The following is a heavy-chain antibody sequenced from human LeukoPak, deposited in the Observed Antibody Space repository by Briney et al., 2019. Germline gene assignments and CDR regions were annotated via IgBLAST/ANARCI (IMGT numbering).Heavy chain of an antibody. CDR3: AKDREGTTFDN. J-gene: IGHJ4*02. Sequence: PGGSLRLSCGASGFTFSSHGMHWVRQAPGKGLEWVAVISYDGSNKYYADSVKGRFTISRDNSKNTVYLQMNSLRAEDTAVYYCAKDREGTTFDNWGQGTLVTVSS. D-gene: IGHD1-7*01. CDR2: ISYDGSNK. CDR1: GFTFSSHG. V-gene: IGHV3-30*18.